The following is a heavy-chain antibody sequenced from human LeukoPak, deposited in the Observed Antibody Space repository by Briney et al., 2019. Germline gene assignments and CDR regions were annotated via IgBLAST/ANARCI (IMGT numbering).Heavy chain of an antibody. D-gene: IGHD5-18*01. CDR3: ARVYSRENYFDY. CDR2: IYHSGST. V-gene: IGHV4-59*12. Sequence: SETLSLTCTVSGGSISSFFWSWIRQPPGKGLEWIGEIYHSGSTNYNPSLKSRVTISVDKSTNQFSLKLSSVTAADTAVYYCARVYSRENYFDYWGQGTLVTVSS. CDR1: GGSISSFF. J-gene: IGHJ4*02.